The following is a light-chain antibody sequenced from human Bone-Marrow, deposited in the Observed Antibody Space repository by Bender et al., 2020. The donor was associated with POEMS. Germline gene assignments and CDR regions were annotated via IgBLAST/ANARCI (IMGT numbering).Light chain of an antibody. Sequence: SFDLTQPSSVSVSPGQTARITCSGDVLAKKFARWFQQRPGQAPILILYKDTERPSGIPERFSGSSSGTTVTLTISGAQVEDEADYYCCSAADKNLFFGGGTRLTVL. CDR3: CSAADKNLF. CDR1: VLAKKF. J-gene: IGLJ2*01. CDR2: KDT. V-gene: IGLV3-27*01.